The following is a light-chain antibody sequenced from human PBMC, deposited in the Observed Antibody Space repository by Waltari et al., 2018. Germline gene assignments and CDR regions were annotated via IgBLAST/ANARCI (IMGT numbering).Light chain of an antibody. CDR2: GAY. Sequence: EIVMTQSPVTLSVSPGERVTLSCRASQSIGSHLAWYQQKPGHAPRLLLFGAYTRASGIPGRFEGSGSEKDFTLTISSLQSEDSALYYCQQYHNWPRGMFGQGTKVEFK. CDR1: QSIGSH. V-gene: IGKV3-15*01. J-gene: IGKJ1*01. CDR3: QQYHNWPRGM.